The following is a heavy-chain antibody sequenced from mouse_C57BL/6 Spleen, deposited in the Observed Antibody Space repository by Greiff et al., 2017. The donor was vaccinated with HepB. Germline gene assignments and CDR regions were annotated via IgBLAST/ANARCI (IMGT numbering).Heavy chain of an antibody. Sequence: DVKLQESGPGLVKPSQSLSLTCSVTGYSITSGYYWNWIRQFPGNKLEWMGYISYDGSNNYNPSLKNRISITRDTSKNQFFLKLNSVTTEDTATYYCATIYYDYDGGFAYWGQGTLVTVSA. CDR3: ATIYYDYDGGFAY. CDR1: GYSITSGYY. V-gene: IGHV3-6*01. CDR2: ISYDGSN. J-gene: IGHJ3*01. D-gene: IGHD2-4*01.